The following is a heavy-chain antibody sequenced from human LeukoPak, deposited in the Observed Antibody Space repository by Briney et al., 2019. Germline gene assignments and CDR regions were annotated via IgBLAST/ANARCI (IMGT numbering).Heavy chain of an antibody. Sequence: PSETLSLTCTVSGGSISSYYWSWIRQPPGKGLEWIGFIFYSGTTNYNPSLKSRVTISVDTSKNQFSLKLSSVTAADTAVYYCARDSSGRYHWFDPWGQGTLVTVSS. CDR2: IFYSGTT. J-gene: IGHJ5*02. CDR1: GGSISSYY. CDR3: ARDSSGRYHWFDP. V-gene: IGHV4-59*01. D-gene: IGHD6-19*01.